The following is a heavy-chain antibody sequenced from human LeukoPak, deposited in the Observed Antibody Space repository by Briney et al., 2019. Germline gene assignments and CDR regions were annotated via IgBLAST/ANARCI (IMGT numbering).Heavy chain of an antibody. J-gene: IGHJ3*02. V-gene: IGHV3-23*01. CDR1: GFTFSSYV. CDR3: AKSRQWLVLDAFDI. Sequence: GGSLRLSCAGSGFTFSSYVMSWVRQAPGQGLEWVSTISGSGGSTYHADSVKGRFTISRDNSKNTLYLQMNSLRAEDTAVYYCAKSRQWLVLDAFDIWGQGTMVTVSS. D-gene: IGHD6-19*01. CDR2: ISGSGGST.